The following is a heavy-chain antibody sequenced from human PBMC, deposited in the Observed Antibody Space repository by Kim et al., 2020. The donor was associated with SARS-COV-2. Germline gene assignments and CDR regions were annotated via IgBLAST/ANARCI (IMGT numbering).Heavy chain of an antibody. CDR2: AT. CDR3: IFHSGDKPGY. D-gene: IGHD4-17*01. J-gene: IGHJ4*02. Sequence: ATAYAASVKGRFTISRDDSKNTAYLQMNSLKTEDTAVYYCIFHSGDKPGYWGQGTLVTISS. V-gene: IGHV3-73*01.